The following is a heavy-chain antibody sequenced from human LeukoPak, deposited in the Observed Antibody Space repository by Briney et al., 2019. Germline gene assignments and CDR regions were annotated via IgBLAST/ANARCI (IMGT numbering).Heavy chain of an antibody. CDR3: ARALDGGDAASYFDY. J-gene: IGHJ4*02. CDR2: IYHSGST. Sequence: PSGTLSLTCAVSGGSISSSNWWSWARQPPGKGLEWIGEIYHSGSTNYNPSLKSRVTISVDKSKNQFSLKLSSVTAADTAVYYCARALDGGDAASYFDYWGQGTLVTVSS. D-gene: IGHD3-16*01. V-gene: IGHV4-4*02. CDR1: GGSISSSNW.